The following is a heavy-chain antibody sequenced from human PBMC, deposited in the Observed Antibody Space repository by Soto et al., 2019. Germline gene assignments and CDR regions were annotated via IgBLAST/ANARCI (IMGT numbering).Heavy chain of an antibody. J-gene: IGHJ6*02. Sequence: GGSLRLSCAASGFTFSSFSMNWVRQAPGKGLEWVSYISGSSSTISYADSVKGRFTMSRDNAKNSLYLQMNSLRDEDTAVYYCARDPTSYYYSVMDVWGQGTTVTVSS. CDR1: GFTFSSFS. CDR3: ARDPTSYYYSVMDV. CDR2: ISGSSSTI. D-gene: IGHD2-2*01. V-gene: IGHV3-48*02.